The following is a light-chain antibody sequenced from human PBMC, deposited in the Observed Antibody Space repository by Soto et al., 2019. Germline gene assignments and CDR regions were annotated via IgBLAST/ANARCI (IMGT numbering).Light chain of an antibody. V-gene: IGKV4-1*01. CDR2: WAS. J-gene: IGKJ1*01. CDR3: HQYSTTPWT. CDR1: QSVLYSSNNKNY. Sequence: DIVMTQSPDSLAVSLGERATINCRSSQSVLYSSNNKNYLAWYQQKPGQPPKLLIYWASTRQSGVPDRFSGSGSGTDFTLTISSLQAEDVAVYFCHQYSTTPWTFGQGTKVEIK.